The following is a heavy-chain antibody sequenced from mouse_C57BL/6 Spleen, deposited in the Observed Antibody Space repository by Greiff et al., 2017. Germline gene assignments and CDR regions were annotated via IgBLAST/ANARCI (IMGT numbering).Heavy chain of an antibody. CDR3: VREYDYSFAY. J-gene: IGHJ3*01. CDR1: GFSFNTYA. D-gene: IGHD2-4*01. Sequence: EVMLVESGGGLVQPKGSLKLSCAASGFSFNTYAMNWVRQAPGKGLEWVARIRSKSNNYATYYADSVKDRFTISRDDSESMLYLQMNNLKTEDTAMYYCVREYDYSFAYWGQGTLVTVSA. V-gene: IGHV10-1*01. CDR2: IRSKSNNYAT.